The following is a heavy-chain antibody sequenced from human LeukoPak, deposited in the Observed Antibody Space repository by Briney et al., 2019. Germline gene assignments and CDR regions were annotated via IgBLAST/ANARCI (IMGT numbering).Heavy chain of an antibody. J-gene: IGHJ4*02. V-gene: IGHV4-59*01. Sequence: SETLSLTCTVSGGSISSYYWSWIRQPPGKGLEWIGYIYYSGSTNYNPSLKSRVTISVDTSKNQFSLKLSSVTAADTAVYYCARAAILWFGEPYFDDWGQGTLVTVSS. CDR2: IYYSGST. CDR3: ARAAILWFGEPYFDD. CDR1: GGSISSYY. D-gene: IGHD3-10*01.